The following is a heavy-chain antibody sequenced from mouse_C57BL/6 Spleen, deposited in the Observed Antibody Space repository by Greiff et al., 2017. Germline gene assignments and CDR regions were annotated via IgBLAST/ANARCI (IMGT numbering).Heavy chain of an antibody. CDR2: IYPGSGNT. CDR3: ARVGIDYPWFAY. V-gene: IGHV1-76*01. J-gene: IGHJ3*01. CDR1: GYTFTDYY. D-gene: IGHD2-4*01. Sequence: QVQLQQSGAELVRPGASVKLSCKASGYTFTDYYINWVKQRPGQGLEWIARIYPGSGNTYYNEKFKGKATLTAEKSSSTAYMQLSSLTSEDSAVYFCARVGIDYPWFAYWGQGTLVTVSA.